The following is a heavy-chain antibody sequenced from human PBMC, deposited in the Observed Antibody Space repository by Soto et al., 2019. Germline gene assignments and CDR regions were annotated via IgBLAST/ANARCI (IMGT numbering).Heavy chain of an antibody. J-gene: IGHJ6*02. CDR3: AKAESGYAHGYCYYGMDV. V-gene: IGHV3-66*01. D-gene: IGHD5-12*01. Sequence: GGSLRLSCAASGFTVSSNYMSWVRQAPGKGLEWVSVIYSGGSTYYADSVKGRFTISRDNSKNTLYLQMNSLRAEDTAAYYCAKAESGYAHGYCYYGMDVWGQGTTVTVSS. CDR1: GFTVSSNY. CDR2: IYSGGST.